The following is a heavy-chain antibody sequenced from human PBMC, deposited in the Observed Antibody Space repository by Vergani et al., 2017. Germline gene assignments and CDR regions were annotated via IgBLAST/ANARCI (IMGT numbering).Heavy chain of an antibody. V-gene: IGHV1-2*04. D-gene: IGHD2-2*01. CDR3: ARAAPRDIVVVPAYYGMDV. J-gene: IGHJ6*02. CDR2: INPNSGGT. Sequence: QVQLVQSGAEVKKPGASVKVSCKASGYTFTGYYMHWVRQAPGQGLEWMGWINPNSGGTNYAQKFQGWVTMTRDTSISTAYMGLSRLRSDDTAVYYCARAAPRDIVVVPAYYGMDVWGQGTTVTVSS. CDR1: GYTFTGYY.